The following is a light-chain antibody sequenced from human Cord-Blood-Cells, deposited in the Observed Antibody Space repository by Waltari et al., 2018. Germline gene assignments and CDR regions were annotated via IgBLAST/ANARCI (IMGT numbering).Light chain of an antibody. CDR3: MIWHSSAWV. CDR2: YKSDSDK. Sequence: QAVLTQPSSLSASPGASASLTCTLLRGITVGTYRNYRYPQQPGSPPQYLLRYKSDSDKQQGSGVPSRFSGSKDASANAGILLISGLQSEDEADYYCMIWHSSAWVFGGGTKLTVL. CDR1: RGITVGTYR. J-gene: IGLJ3*02. V-gene: IGLV5-45*02.